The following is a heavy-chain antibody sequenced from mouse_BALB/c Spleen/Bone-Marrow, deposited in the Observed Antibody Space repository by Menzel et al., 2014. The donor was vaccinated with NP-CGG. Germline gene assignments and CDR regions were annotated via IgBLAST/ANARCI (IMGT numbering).Heavy chain of an antibody. D-gene: IGHD4-1*01. CDR3: TRGGNWEDFDY. Sequence: EVQLQESGGGLVQPGGSRKLSCAASGFTFSSFGMHWVRQAPERGLEWVAYISSGSSTIFYADTVKGRFTISRDNPKNTLFLQMTSLRSEDTAMYYCTRGGNWEDFDYWGQGTTLTASS. CDR2: ISSGSSTI. J-gene: IGHJ2*01. V-gene: IGHV5-17*02. CDR1: GFTFSSFG.